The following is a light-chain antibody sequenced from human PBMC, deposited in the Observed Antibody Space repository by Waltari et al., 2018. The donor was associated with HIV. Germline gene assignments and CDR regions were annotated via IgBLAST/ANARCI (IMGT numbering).Light chain of an antibody. V-gene: IGKV1-5*03. Sequence: DIQMTQSPSTLSTSVGERVTITCRADQTITNWLAWYKQAPGEAPNLLIYKASNLQGGVPSRCTGSGSGTQFTLTISSLQSDDSGAYYCQQYSDSPYTFGQGTELEI. CDR3: QQYSDSPYT. CDR2: KAS. J-gene: IGKJ2*01. CDR1: QTITNW.